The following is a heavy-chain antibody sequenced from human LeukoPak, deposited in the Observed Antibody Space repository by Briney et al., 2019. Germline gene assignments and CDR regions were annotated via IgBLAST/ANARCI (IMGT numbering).Heavy chain of an antibody. CDR3: ARQAVRNLVEPFDY. CDR1: GYRLTSYW. V-gene: IGHV5-51*01. J-gene: IGHJ4*02. CDR2: IYPRDSDT. Sequence: GESLKISCKGSGYRLTSYWIGWVRQLPGKGLEWMGIIYPRDSDTRYSPSFQGQVTISADKSISTAYLQWSSLKASDTAMYYCARQAVRNLVEPFDYWGQGTLVTVSS. D-gene: IGHD2-15*01.